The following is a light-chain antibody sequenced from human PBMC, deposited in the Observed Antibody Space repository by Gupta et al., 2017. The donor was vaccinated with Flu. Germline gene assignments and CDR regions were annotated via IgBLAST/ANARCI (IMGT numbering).Light chain of an antibody. V-gene: IGLV2-11*01. CDR3: SAHAGRVTWV. J-gene: IGLJ1*01. CDR2: DVT. Sequence: SAPTQPRSVSSSPGLSVTISCTVTINDVGASNRVSWYEQRPGKAPKLILYDVTERPSGVPDRFSGSKCGYTASLTISGLQADDEADYYCSAHAGRVTWVFGTGTTVTVL. CDR1: INDVGASNR.